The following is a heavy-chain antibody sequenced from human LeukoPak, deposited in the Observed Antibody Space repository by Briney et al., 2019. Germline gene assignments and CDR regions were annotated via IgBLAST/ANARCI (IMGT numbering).Heavy chain of an antibody. CDR2: IYTSGST. Sequence: SETLSLTCTVSGGSISSGSYYWSWIRQPAGKGLEWIGRIYTSGSTNYNPSLKSRVTISVDTSKNQFSLKVSSVTAADTAVYYCARRSSTDYYYYYYMDVWGKGTTVTVSS. CDR3: ARRSSTDYYYYYYMDV. CDR1: GGSISSGSYY. V-gene: IGHV4-61*02. D-gene: IGHD2-2*01. J-gene: IGHJ6*03.